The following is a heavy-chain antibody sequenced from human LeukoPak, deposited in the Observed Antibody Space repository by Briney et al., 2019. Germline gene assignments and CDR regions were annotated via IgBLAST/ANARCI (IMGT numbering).Heavy chain of an antibody. V-gene: IGHV4-59*12. J-gene: IGHJ4*02. CDR2: IYYSGST. D-gene: IGHD3-22*01. CDR1: GGSISSYY. Sequence: PSETLSLTCTVSGGSISSYYWSWIRQPPGKGLEWIGYIYYSGSTNYNPSLKSRVTISVDTPKNQFSLKLSSVTAADTAVYYCAREDYDSSGYYGYWGQGTLVTVSS. CDR3: AREDYDSSGYYGY.